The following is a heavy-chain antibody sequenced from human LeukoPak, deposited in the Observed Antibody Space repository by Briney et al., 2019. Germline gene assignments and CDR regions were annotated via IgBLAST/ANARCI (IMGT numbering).Heavy chain of an antibody. D-gene: IGHD1-1*01. V-gene: IGHV3-21*01. CDR1: GFTFSSYS. Sequence: GGSLSLSCALSGFTFSSYSMNWVRQAAGNGLEWVSSISSSSSYIYYADSVKGRFTISRDNAKNSLSPQMNSLRADDTAVYYCARDRLLEDRDYHYYYYMDVWGIGTTVTVSS. CDR2: ISSSSSYI. CDR3: ARDRLLEDRDYHYYYYMDV. J-gene: IGHJ6*03.